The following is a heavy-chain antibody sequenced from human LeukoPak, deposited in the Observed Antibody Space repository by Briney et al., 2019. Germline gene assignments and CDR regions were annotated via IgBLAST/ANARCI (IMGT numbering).Heavy chain of an antibody. D-gene: IGHD2-15*01. CDR1: GGSISTSSFY. V-gene: IGHV4-39*07. CDR2: IYYSGSS. J-gene: IGHJ4*02. Sequence: ASETLSLTCIVSGGSISTSSFYWDWIRQPPGKGLEWIGSIYYSGSSYYNPSLKSRVTMSVDTSKNQFSLKLSSVTAADTAVYYCARGLDRWYSSAYWGQGTLVTVSS. CDR3: ARGLDRWYSSAY.